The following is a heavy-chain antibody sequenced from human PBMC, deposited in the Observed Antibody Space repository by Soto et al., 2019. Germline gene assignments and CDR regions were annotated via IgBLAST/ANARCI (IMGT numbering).Heavy chain of an antibody. J-gene: IGHJ4*02. V-gene: IGHV1-18*01. CDR3: ARDAPRFVDWLLFDY. CDR1: GYTFSSYG. D-gene: IGHD3-3*01. CDR2: ISADNGNT. Sequence: ASVKVSCKASGYTFSSYGITWVRQAPGQGLEWMGWISADNGNTKYAQKLQGRVTMTTDTSTSTAYMELRSLRSDDTAVYYCARDAPRFVDWLLFDYWGQGTLVTVSS.